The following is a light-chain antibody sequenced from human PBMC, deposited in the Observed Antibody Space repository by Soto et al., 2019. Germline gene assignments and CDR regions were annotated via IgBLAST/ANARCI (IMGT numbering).Light chain of an antibody. V-gene: IGLV2-14*03. Sequence: QSVLTQPASVSGSPGQSITISCTGTSSDIGAYNFVSWYQQHPGKAPKLMLYDVNIRPSGVSYRFSGSKSGNTASLTISGLPAEDEADYYLTLWTTSNTMIFGGGTQLTVL. CDR3: TLWTTSNTMI. J-gene: IGLJ2*01. CDR1: SSDIGAYNF. CDR2: DVN.